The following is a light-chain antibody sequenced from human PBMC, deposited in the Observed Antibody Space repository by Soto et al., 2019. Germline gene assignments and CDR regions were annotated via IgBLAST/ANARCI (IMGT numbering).Light chain of an antibody. CDR1: QNINRR. V-gene: IGKV1-5*01. Sequence: DIQMTQSPSTLSASVGDRVTITCRASQNINRRLAWYQQKPGKAPNLLIYDASSLESGVPARFSGGGSGTEFTLTISSLQPDDFSTFYRQQFNNYPWTFGQGTKVEIK. CDR2: DAS. CDR3: QQFNNYPWT. J-gene: IGKJ1*01.